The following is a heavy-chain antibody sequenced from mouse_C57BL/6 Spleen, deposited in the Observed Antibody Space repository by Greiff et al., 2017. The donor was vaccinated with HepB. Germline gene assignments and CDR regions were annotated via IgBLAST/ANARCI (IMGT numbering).Heavy chain of an antibody. CDR1: GFTFSSYA. J-gene: IGHJ1*03. CDR3: TRGDWYFDV. CDR2: ISSGGDYI. Sequence: EVKLVESGEGLVKPGGSLKLSCAASGFTFSSYAMSWVRQTPEKRLEWVAYISSGGDYIYYADTVKGRFTIFRDNARNTLYLQMSSLKSEDTAMYYCTRGDWYFDVWGTGTTVTVSS. V-gene: IGHV5-9-1*02.